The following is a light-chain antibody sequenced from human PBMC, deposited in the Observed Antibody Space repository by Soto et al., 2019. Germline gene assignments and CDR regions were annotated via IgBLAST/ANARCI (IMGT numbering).Light chain of an antibody. J-gene: IGLJ3*02. CDR1: ITDIGSNF. CDR3: ASWDDSLNGPV. CDR2: NND. Sequence: QSVLTQPPSASGTPGQRVPISCSGTITDIGSNFVYWYQQLPGTAPKLLIYNNDQRPSGVPDRFSGSKSGTSATLAISGLRSEDAADYYCASWDDSLNGPVFGGGTQLTVL. V-gene: IGLV1-47*01.